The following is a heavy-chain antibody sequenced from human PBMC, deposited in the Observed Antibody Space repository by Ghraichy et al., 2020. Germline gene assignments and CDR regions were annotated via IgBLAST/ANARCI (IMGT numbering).Heavy chain of an antibody. D-gene: IGHD3/OR15-3a*01. CDR2: ISSSSSFI. CDR1: GFSFSNYT. V-gene: IGHV3-21*01. J-gene: IGHJ4*02. CDR3: TRGDWDRRYFDY. Sequence: GESLNISCAASGFSFSNYTMNWVRQAPGKGLEWVSSISSSSSFIFYADSVKGRFTVSRDNAKKSLYLQMNSLRADDTSVYYCTRGDWDRRYFDYWGQGTLVTVSS.